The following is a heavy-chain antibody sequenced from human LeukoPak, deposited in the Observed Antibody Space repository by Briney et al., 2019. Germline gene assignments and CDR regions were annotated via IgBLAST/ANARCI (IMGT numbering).Heavy chain of an antibody. J-gene: IGHJ4*02. D-gene: IGHD1-26*01. CDR1: GFTFSGYS. V-gene: IGHV3-48*02. Sequence: AGGSLRLSCATSGFTFSGYSMIWVRQTPGKGLECLSYITSSSDSIHYADSVRGRFTVSRDNAKNSLYLQMNSLRDEDTAVYYCARDPGYSRPSSYGYFDHWGQGTLATVSS. CDR3: ARDPGYSRPSSYGYFDH. CDR2: ITSSSDSI.